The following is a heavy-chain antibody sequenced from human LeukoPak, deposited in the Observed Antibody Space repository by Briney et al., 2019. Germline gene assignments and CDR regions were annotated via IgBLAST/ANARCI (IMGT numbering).Heavy chain of an antibody. CDR1: GGSFSGYS. Sequence: PSETLSLTCAVYGGSFSGYSWSWIRQPPGKGLEWIGYIYYSGSTYYNPSLKSRVTISVDTSRNQFSLKLSSVTAADTAVYYCATGGAPWGQGTLVTVSS. D-gene: IGHD1-14*01. CDR3: ATGGAP. V-gene: IGHV4-30-4*07. CDR2: IYYSGST. J-gene: IGHJ4*02.